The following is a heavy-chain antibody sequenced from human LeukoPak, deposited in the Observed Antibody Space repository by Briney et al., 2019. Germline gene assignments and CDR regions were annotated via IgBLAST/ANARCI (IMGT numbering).Heavy chain of an antibody. J-gene: IGHJ4*02. CDR3: ARGDYYDSSGYYLY. CDR2: IYYSGST. CDR1: GGSISRYY. D-gene: IGHD3-22*01. Sequence: SETLSLTCIVSGGSISRYYWSGIRQPPGKGLEWIGYIYYSGSTNYNSSLKSRVTISLDTSKNQFSLKLSSVTAADTAVYYCARGDYYDSSGYYLYWGQGTLVTVSS. V-gene: IGHV4-59*08.